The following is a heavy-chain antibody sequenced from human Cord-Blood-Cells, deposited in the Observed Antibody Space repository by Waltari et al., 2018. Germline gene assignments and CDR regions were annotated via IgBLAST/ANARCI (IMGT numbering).Heavy chain of an antibody. CDR3: ATERDSNIVVVPAAQNDAFDI. J-gene: IGHJ3*02. CDR1: GYTYTDSY. V-gene: IGHV1-69-2*01. CDR2: VAPEDGET. D-gene: IGHD2-2*01. Sequence: EVQLVQSGAEVKKPGATVKISCKVSGYTYTDSYMHWVQQAPGTGLAWMGLVAPEDGETIYAEKFQGRVTITADTSTDTAYMELSSLRSEDTAVYYCATERDSNIVVVPAAQNDAFDIWGQGTMVTVSS.